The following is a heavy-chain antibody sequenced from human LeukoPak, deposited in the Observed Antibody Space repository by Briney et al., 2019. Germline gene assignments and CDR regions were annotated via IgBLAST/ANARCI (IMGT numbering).Heavy chain of an antibody. Sequence: PSETLSLTCTVSGDSINAYYWGWIRQPPGKGLEWIGYIYFSGTTKYNPSLESRVTISVDTSKNQFSLKLSSVTAADTAVYYCASAYYYDSSGNHYYFDYWGQGTLVTVSS. CDR3: ASAYYYDSSGNHYYFDY. V-gene: IGHV4-59*08. CDR1: GDSINAYY. J-gene: IGHJ4*02. D-gene: IGHD3-22*01. CDR2: IYFSGTT.